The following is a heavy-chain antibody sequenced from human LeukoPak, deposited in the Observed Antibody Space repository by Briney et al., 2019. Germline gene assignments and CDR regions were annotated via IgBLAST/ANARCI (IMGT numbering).Heavy chain of an antibody. J-gene: IGHJ4*02. D-gene: IGHD2-21*02. CDR3: ARGLSQAYCGGDCYSFFDY. V-gene: IGHV4-61*02. CDR2: IYTSGST. CDR1: GGPISSGSYY. Sequence: SETLSLTCTVSGGPISSGSYYWSWIRQPAGKGLEWIGRIYTSGSTNYNPSLKSRVTISVDTSKNQFSLKLSSVTAADTAVYYCARGLSQAYCGGDCYSFFDYWGQGTLVTVSS.